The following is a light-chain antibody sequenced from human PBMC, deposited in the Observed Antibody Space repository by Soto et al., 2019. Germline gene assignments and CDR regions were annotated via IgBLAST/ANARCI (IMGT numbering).Light chain of an antibody. CDR2: DAS. CDR1: QSVSSY. CDR3: QQRSNWPPIT. V-gene: IGKV3-11*01. Sequence: EIVLTPSPAPLSLSPVERATLSCRASQSVSSYLAWYQQKPGQAPRLLIYDASNRATGIPARFSGSGSGTDFTLTISSLEPEDFAVYYCQQRSNWPPITFGQGTRLEIK. J-gene: IGKJ5*01.